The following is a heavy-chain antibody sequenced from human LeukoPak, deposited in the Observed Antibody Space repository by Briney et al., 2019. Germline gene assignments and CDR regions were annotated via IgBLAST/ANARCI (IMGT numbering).Heavy chain of an antibody. D-gene: IGHD5-12*01. J-gene: IGHJ6*02. Sequence: GGSLRLSCAASGFTFSSYGMHWVRQAPGKGLEWVAVIWYDGSNKYYADSVKGRFTISRDNSKNTLYLQMNSLRAEDTAVYYCARANTYDSNYYYGMDVWGQGTTVTVSS. V-gene: IGHV3-33*01. CDR3: ARANTYDSNYYYGMDV. CDR1: GFTFSSYG. CDR2: IWYDGSNK.